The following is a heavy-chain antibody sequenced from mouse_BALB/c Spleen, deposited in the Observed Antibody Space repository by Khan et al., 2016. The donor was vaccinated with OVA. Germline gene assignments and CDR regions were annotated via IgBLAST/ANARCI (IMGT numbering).Heavy chain of an antibody. V-gene: IGHV2-9*02. CDR1: GFSLTSYG. CDR2: MWAGGST. Sequence: QVQLKESGPGLVAPSQSLSITCTVSGFSLTSYGVHWVRQPPGKGLEWLGVMWAGGSTNYNSALMSRLSISKDNSKSQVFLKMTSLQTDDTDMYYCARLEDIWGQGTTLTVSS. D-gene: IGHD1-3*01. J-gene: IGHJ2*01. CDR3: ARLEDI.